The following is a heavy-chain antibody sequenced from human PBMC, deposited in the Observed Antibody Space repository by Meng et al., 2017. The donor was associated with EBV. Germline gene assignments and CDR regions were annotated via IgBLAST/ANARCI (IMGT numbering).Heavy chain of an antibody. D-gene: IGHD3-10*01. Sequence: VQWVQFAAEVKKPGSSVKVFCTTSGGPFRHYAIIWVRQAPGQGLEWLGGFLPRLGAPNYAQKFHGRVKITADESTSTHYMDLSSLRSEDTAIYYCASESGRGYTPDYWGQGTLVTVSS. CDR3: ASESGRGYTPDY. CDR2: FLPRLGAP. V-gene: IGHV1-69*01. CDR1: GGPFRHYA. J-gene: IGHJ4*02.